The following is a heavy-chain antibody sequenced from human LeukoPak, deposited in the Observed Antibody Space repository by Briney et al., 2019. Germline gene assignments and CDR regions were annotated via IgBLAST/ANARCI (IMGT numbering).Heavy chain of an antibody. Sequence: SETLSLTCTVSGGSISSYYWSWIRQPAGKGLEWIGRIYTSGSTNYNPSLKSRVTMSVDTSKNQFSLKLTSVTAADTAVYYCARRGQAWFGGNWFDPWGQGTLVTVSS. V-gene: IGHV4-4*07. J-gene: IGHJ5*02. CDR3: ARRGQAWFGGNWFDP. CDR2: IYTSGST. D-gene: IGHD3-10*01. CDR1: GGSISSYY.